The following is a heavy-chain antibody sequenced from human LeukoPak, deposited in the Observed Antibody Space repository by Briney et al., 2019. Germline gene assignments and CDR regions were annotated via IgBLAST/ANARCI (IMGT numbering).Heavy chain of an antibody. CDR1: GFTVSSNS. V-gene: IGHV3-53*01. CDR2: IYSDNT. J-gene: IGHJ5*02. D-gene: IGHD3-9*01. Sequence: GGSLRLSCTVSGFTVSSNSMSWVRQAPGKGLEWVSFIYSDNTHYSDSVKGRFTISRDNAKNSLYLQMNSLRAEDTAMYYCARDILTGYYDPWGQGTLVTVSS. CDR3: ARDILTGYYDP.